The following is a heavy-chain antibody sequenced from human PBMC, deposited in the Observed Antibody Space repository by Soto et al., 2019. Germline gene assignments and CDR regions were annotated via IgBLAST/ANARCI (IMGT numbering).Heavy chain of an antibody. CDR3: ARAGYCGPGCYYYFDY. Sequence: LRLSCAVSGFTFGSYWMNWVRLIPGKGLEWVAYIKPDGSATYYVDSVKGRFTISRDNAKNSLYLQMNSLRVEDTSVYYCARAGYCGPGCYYYFDYRGQGSLVTVSS. D-gene: IGHD2-21*02. CDR2: IKPDGSAT. V-gene: IGHV3-7*01. J-gene: IGHJ4*02. CDR1: GFTFGSYW.